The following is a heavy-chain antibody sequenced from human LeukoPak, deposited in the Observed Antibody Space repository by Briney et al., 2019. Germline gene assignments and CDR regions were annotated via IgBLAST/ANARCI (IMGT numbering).Heavy chain of an antibody. CDR1: GFTVSSAY. Sequence: GGSLRLSCAASGFTVSSAYMSWVRQAPGKGLEWVSIIYSGGNTYYADSVKGRFTILRDHSKNTLYLQMNSLRAEDTAVYYCTRETYYDFWSAPGGMDVWGQRSMVIVSS. D-gene: IGHD3-3*01. V-gene: IGHV3-53*01. CDR3: TRETYYDFWSAPGGMDV. J-gene: IGHJ6*02. CDR2: IYSGGNT.